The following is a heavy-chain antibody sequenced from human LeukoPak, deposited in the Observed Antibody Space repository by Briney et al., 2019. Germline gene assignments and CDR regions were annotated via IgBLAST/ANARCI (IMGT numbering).Heavy chain of an antibody. CDR3: AREHPRGEVDDFDY. CDR2: IYTSGST. D-gene: IGHD3-16*01. V-gene: IGHV4-61*02. CDR1: GGSISSGFYY. J-gene: IGHJ4*02. Sequence: SETLSLTCTVSGGSISSGFYYWGWIRQPAGTGLEWIGRIYTSGSTNYNPSLKSRISISVDTSKNQFSLKLTSVTAADTAVYYCAREHPRGEVDDFDYWGQGTLVTVSS.